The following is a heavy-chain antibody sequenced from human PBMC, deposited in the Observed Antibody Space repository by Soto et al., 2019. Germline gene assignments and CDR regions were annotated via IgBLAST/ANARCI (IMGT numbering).Heavy chain of an antibody. D-gene: IGHD6-6*01. Sequence: EVQLVESGGGLVQPGGSLRLSCAASGFTFSSYEMNWVRQAPGKGLEWVSYISSSGSTIYYADSVKGRFTISRDNAKNSLYLQMSSLRAEDTAVYYCARAFVYSSSYVYGMDVWGQGTTVTVYS. V-gene: IGHV3-48*03. CDR2: ISSSGSTI. J-gene: IGHJ6*02. CDR1: GFTFSSYE. CDR3: ARAFVYSSSYVYGMDV.